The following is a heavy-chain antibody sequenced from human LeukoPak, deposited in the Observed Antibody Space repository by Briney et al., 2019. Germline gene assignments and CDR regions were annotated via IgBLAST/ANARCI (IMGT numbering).Heavy chain of an antibody. CDR3: AKVYDYYDSSGCLDY. D-gene: IGHD3-22*01. Sequence: GGSLRLSCAASGFTFSSYWMSWVRQAPGKGLEWVANIKQDGSEKYYVDSVKGRFTISRDNAKNSLYLQMNSLRAEDTAVYYCAKVYDYYDSSGCLDYWGQGTLVTVSS. V-gene: IGHV3-7*01. CDR2: IKQDGSEK. J-gene: IGHJ4*02. CDR1: GFTFSSYW.